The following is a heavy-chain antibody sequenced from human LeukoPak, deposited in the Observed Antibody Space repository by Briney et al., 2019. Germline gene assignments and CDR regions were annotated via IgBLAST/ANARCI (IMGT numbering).Heavy chain of an antibody. J-gene: IGHJ4*02. CDR2: IKSKTNGGTT. D-gene: IGHD1-26*01. CDR3: TWVGARYYFDY. Sequence: GGSLRLSCAASGFPFNHAWMSWVRQAPGKGLEWLGRIKSKTNGGTTDYAAPVKGRFTISRDDSKNTLYLQINSLETEDTAVYYCTWVGARYYFDYWGQGTLVTVSS. CDR1: GFPFNHAW. V-gene: IGHV3-15*01.